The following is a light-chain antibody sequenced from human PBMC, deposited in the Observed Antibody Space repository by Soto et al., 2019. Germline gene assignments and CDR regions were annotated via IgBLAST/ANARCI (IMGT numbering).Light chain of an antibody. Sequence: EIVMTQSTATLSVSPGERATLSCSASQSVSSNLDGYQQKPGQAPRLIIYGASTRATGIPARLSGSGSGTECTLTIGSLQSEDFAVYYFQQYNNWPPWTFGQGTKVEIK. CDR3: QQYNNWPPWT. V-gene: IGKV3-15*01. CDR1: QSVSSN. CDR2: GAS. J-gene: IGKJ1*01.